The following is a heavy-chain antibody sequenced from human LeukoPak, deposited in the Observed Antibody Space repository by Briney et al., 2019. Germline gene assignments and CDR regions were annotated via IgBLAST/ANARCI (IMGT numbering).Heavy chain of an antibody. CDR2: ISGSGGST. J-gene: IGHJ6*04. Sequence: RGSLRLSCAASGFTFSSYAMSWVRQAPGKGLEWVSAISGSGGSTYYADSVKGRFTISRDNAKNSLYLQMNSLRAEDTAVYYCAELGITMIGGVWGKGTTVTISS. D-gene: IGHD3-10*02. V-gene: IGHV3-23*01. CDR1: GFTFSSYA. CDR3: AELGITMIGGV.